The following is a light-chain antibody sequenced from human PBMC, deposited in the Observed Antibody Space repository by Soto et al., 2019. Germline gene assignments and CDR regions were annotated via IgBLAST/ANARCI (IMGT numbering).Light chain of an antibody. CDR1: QDISGY. CDR3: QQNVRPPWT. V-gene: IGKV1-39*01. CDR2: ATS. J-gene: IGKJ1*01. Sequence: DIQMTQSPSSLSASVGDTVTVTCRASQDISGYLSWYQHKPGAAPSVLIFATSRLQPGVPSRFRGRGSGTTFTLTISGLQPEDFATYYCQQNVRPPWTFGQGTTLEIK.